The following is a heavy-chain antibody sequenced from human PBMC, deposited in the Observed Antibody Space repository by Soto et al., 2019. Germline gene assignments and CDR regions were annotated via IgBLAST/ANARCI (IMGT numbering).Heavy chain of an antibody. CDR1: GFTFSSYG. D-gene: IGHD4-17*01. Sequence: GGSLRLSCAASGFTFSSYGMHWVRQAPGKGLEWVAVISYDGSNKYYADSVKGRFTISRDNSKNTLHLQMNSLRAEDTAVYYCAKDRNYGDYYYYYGMDVWGQGTTVTVSS. V-gene: IGHV3-30*18. CDR3: AKDRNYGDYYYYYGMDV. J-gene: IGHJ6*02. CDR2: ISYDGSNK.